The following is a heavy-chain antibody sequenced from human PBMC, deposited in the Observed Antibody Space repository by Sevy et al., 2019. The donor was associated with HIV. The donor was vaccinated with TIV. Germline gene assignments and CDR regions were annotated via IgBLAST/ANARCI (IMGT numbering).Heavy chain of an antibody. CDR3: ARENTMIEEPGWFDP. V-gene: IGHV3-11*01. J-gene: IGHJ5*02. CDR1: GSTFSDYY. D-gene: IGHD3-22*01. CDR2: ISRSGSTI. Sequence: GGSLRLSCAASGSTFSDYYMSWIRQAPGKGLEWVSYISRSGSTINYADSVKGRFTISRDNAKNSLYLQINSLRAEDSAVYYCARENTMIEEPGWFDPWGQGTLVTVSS.